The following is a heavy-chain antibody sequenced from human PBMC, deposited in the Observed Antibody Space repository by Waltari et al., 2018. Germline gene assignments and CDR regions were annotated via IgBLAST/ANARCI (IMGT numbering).Heavy chain of an antibody. D-gene: IGHD2-15*01. CDR3: ARGRVADY. Sequence: QVQLQESGPGLVKPSETLSLTCTVSGYSISSGYYWGWIRQPPGKGLEWIGSIYHRGSTYYNPSLKSRVTISVDTSKNQFSLKLSSVTAADTAVYYCARGRVADYWGQGTLVTVSS. V-gene: IGHV4-38-2*02. J-gene: IGHJ4*02. CDR1: GYSISSGYY. CDR2: IYHRGST.